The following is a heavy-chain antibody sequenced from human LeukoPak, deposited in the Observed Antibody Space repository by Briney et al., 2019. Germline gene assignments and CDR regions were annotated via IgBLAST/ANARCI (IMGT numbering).Heavy chain of an antibody. CDR2: ISSSSSYI. V-gene: IGHV3-21*01. CDR1: GFTFSSYS. D-gene: IGHD2-2*01. J-gene: IGHJ4*02. Sequence: GGSLRLSCAAPGFTFSSYSMNWVRQAPGKGLEWVSSISSSSSYIYYADSVKGRFTISRDNAKNSLYLQTNSLRAEDTAVYYCAREASYHEDTPPDYWGQGTLVTVSS. CDR3: AREASYHEDTPPDY.